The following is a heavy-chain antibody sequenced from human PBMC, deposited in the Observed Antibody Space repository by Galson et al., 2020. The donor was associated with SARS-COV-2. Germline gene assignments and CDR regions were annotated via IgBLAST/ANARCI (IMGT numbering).Heavy chain of an antibody. J-gene: IGHJ4*02. CDR2: IYPADSDT. CDR1: EYSFTNYW. CDR3: ARHGDGRYCSGGNCYTLADY. D-gene: IGHD2-15*01. V-gene: IGHV5-51*01. Sequence: GESLKISCKGSEYSFTNYWIGWVRQMPGKGLEWVGIIYPADSDTRYSPSFQGQVTISADKSISTAYLQWSRLKTSDTAMYYCARHGDGRYCSGGNCYTLADYWGQGTLVTVSS.